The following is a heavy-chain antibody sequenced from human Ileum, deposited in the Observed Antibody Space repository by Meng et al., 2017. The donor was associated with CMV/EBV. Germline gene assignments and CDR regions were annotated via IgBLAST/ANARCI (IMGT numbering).Heavy chain of an antibody. CDR2: MNPNSGNT. D-gene: IGHD3-3*01. CDR1: GYTFTSYD. CDR3: ARVQAKTYYDFWSGYYLNRFDP. V-gene: IGHV1-8*01. J-gene: IGHJ5*02. Sequence: ASVKVSCKASGYTFTSYDINWVRQATGQGLEWMGWMNPNSGNTGYAQKFQGRVTMTRNTSISTAYMELSSLRSEDTAVYYCARVQAKTYYDFWSGYYLNRFDPWGQGNRV.